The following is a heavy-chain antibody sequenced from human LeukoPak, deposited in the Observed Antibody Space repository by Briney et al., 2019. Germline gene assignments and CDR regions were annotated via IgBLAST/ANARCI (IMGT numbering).Heavy chain of an antibody. D-gene: IGHD6-19*01. CDR2: IIPIFGTA. CDR3: ATNHYSSGWYVDY. J-gene: IGHJ4*02. CDR1: GGTFRSYA. V-gene: IGHV1-69*06. Sequence: ASVKVSCKASGGTFRSYAISWVRQAPGKGLEWMGGIIPIFGTANYAQKFQGRVTITADKSTSTAYMELSSLRSEDTAVYYCATNHYSSGWYVDYWGQGTLVTVSS.